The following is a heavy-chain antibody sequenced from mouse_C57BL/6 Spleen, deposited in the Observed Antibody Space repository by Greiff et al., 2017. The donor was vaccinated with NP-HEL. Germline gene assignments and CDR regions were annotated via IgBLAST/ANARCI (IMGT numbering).Heavy chain of an antibody. CDR3: ARHEDGSNFDY. V-gene: IGHV1-62-2*01. Sequence: VQLVESGAELVKPGASVKLSCKASGYTFTEYSIHWVKQRSGQGLEWIGWFYPGSGSITYNEKFKDKATLTADKSSSTAYMEHSSLTSEDSAVDYCARHEDGSNFDYWGQGTTLTVSS. CDR2: FYPGSGSI. J-gene: IGHJ2*01. CDR1: GYTFTEYS. D-gene: IGHD1-1*01.